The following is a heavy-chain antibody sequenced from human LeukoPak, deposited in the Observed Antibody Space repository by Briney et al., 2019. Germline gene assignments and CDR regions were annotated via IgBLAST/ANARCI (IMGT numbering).Heavy chain of an antibody. J-gene: IGHJ6*02. CDR3: AKNLYCGGGSCYPSALGMDV. CDR2: ISGSGNRT. CDR1: GFTFSSYA. Sequence: GGSLRLSCAASGFTFSSYAMSWVRQAPGKGLEWVSSISGSGNRTYYADSVKGRFTISGDNSKNTLFLQMNSLRAEDTAVYYCAKNLYCGGGSCYPSALGMDVWGQGTTVTVSS. V-gene: IGHV3-23*01. D-gene: IGHD2-15*01.